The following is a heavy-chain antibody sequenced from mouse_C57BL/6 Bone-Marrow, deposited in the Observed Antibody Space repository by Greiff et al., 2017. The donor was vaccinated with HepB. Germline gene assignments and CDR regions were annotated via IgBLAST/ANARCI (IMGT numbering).Heavy chain of an antibody. D-gene: IGHD1-1*01. CDR3: ARYHITTVVARAMDD. CDR2: IYPGSGST. J-gene: IGHJ4*01. V-gene: IGHV1-55*01. Sequence: VQLQQPGAELVKPGASVKMSCKASGYTFTSYWITWVKQRPGQGLEWIGDIYPGSGSTNYNEKFKSKATLTVDTSSSTAYMQLSSLTSEDSAVYYCARYHITTVVARAMDDWGQGTSVTVAS. CDR1: GYTFTSYW.